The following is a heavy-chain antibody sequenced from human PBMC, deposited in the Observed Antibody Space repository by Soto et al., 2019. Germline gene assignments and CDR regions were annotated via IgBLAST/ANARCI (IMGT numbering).Heavy chain of an antibody. V-gene: IGHV1-69*04. CDR1: GGTFSSYT. D-gene: IGHD3-9*01. J-gene: IGHJ4*02. Sequence: GASVKVSCKASGGTFSSYTISWVRQAPGQGLEWMGRIIPILGIANYAQKFQGRVTITADKSTSTAYMELSSLRSEDTAVYYCAGEDSYFDWSQDYWGQGTLVTVSS. CDR2: IIPILGIA. CDR3: AGEDSYFDWSQDY.